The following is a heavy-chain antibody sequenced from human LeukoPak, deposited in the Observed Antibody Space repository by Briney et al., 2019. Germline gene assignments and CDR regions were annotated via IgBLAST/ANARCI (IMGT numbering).Heavy chain of an antibody. CDR3: ARDPSGSDSIDY. D-gene: IGHD1-26*01. J-gene: IGHJ4*02. V-gene: IGHV3-48*03. Sequence: GGSLRLSCAASGFTFSSYEMNWVRQAPGKGLEWVSYISTSGSAIFYADSVQGRFTISRDNAKNSLYLQVNSLRAEDTAVYYCARDPSGSDSIDYWGQGTLVTVSS. CDR2: ISTSGSAI. CDR1: GFTFSSYE.